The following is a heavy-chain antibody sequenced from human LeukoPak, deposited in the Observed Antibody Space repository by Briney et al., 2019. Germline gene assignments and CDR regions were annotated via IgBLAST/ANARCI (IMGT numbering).Heavy chain of an antibody. CDR2: IYHSGST. Sequence: PSETLSLTCAVSGGSISSSNWWSWVRQPPGKGLEWIGEIYHSGSTNYNPSLKSRVTISVDKSKNQFSLKLSSVTAADTAVYYCASRYYYDSSGYYPFDYWGQGTLVTVSS. V-gene: IGHV4-4*02. D-gene: IGHD3-22*01. CDR1: GGSISSSNW. CDR3: ASRYYYDSSGYYPFDY. J-gene: IGHJ4*02.